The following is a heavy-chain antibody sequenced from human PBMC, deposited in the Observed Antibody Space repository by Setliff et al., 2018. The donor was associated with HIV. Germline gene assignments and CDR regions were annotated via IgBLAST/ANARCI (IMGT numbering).Heavy chain of an antibody. J-gene: IGHJ5*02. V-gene: IGHV4-61*02. Sequence: SETLSPPCPVPGDSFGGGSSYWSWIRQPAGKGLEWIGRIYTSGSTTNNPSLEGRITTSVDLSTNHISLNLHSVTGAGTAVYYCAIGDEYPGVFQSWGQGKVVTVSS. CDR2: IYTSGST. D-gene: IGHD2-2*01. CDR3: AIGDEYPGVFQS. CDR1: GDSFGGGSSY.